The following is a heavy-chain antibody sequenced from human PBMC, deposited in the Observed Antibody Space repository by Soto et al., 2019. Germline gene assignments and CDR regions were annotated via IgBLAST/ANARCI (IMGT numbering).Heavy chain of an antibody. V-gene: IGHV3-30*18. CDR2: ISYDGSNK. CDR3: AKDLHSYYYDSSGELDY. Sequence: GGSLRLSCAASGFTFSSYGMHWVRQAPGKGMEWVAVISYDGSNKYYADSVKGRFTISRDNSKNTLYLQMNSLRAEDTAVYYCAKDLHSYYYDSSGELDYWGQVTLVTVSS. J-gene: IGHJ4*02. D-gene: IGHD3-22*01. CDR1: GFTFSSYG.